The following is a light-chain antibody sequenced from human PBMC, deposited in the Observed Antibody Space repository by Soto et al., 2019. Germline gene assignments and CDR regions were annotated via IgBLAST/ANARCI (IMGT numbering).Light chain of an antibody. CDR2: DVS. V-gene: IGLV2-14*03. J-gene: IGLJ1*01. CDR3: SSYTSTSTLYV. Sequence: QSALTQPASVSGSPGQSITISCTGISSDIGGYNYVSWYQQLPGKVPKLIIYDVSSRPSGVSDRFSGSKSGNAASLTISGLQAEDDADYYCSSYTSTSTLYVFGTGTKLTVL. CDR1: SSDIGGYNY.